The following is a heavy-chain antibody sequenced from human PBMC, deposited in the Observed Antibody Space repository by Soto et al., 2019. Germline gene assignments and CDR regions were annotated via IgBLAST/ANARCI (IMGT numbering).Heavy chain of an antibody. CDR3: AKGGCRGASCYGDAFDI. V-gene: IGHV3-9*01. CDR2: ISWNSGSM. J-gene: IGHJ3*02. D-gene: IGHD2-15*01. Sequence: EVQLVESGGGLVQPGRSLRLSCAASGFTFDDYAMQWVRQAPGKGLEWVSGISWNSGSMGYADSVRGRFTISRDNAKKSLYLQMDGLRAEDTALYYWAKGGCRGASCYGDAFDIWGQGTMVTVSS. CDR1: GFTFDDYA.